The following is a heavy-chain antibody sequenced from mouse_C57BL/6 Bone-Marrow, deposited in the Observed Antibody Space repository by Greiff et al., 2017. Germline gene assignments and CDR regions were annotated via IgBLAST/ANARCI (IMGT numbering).Heavy chain of an antibody. J-gene: IGHJ4*01. D-gene: IGHD3-2*02. CDR3: ARGGRQLRPLYYAMDY. Sequence: VQLQQPGAELVKPGASVKLSCKASGYTFTSYWMQWVKQRPGQGLEWIGEIDPSDSYTNYNQKFKGKATLTVDTSSSTAYMQRSSLASEDSAVYYCARGGRQLRPLYYAMDYWGQGTSVTVSS. CDR1: GYTFTSYW. V-gene: IGHV1-50*01. CDR2: IDPSDSYT.